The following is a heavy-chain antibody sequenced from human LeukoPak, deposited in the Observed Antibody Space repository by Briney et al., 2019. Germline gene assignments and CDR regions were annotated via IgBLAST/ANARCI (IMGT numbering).Heavy chain of an antibody. CDR2: ISPYNGNT. J-gene: IGHJ4*02. D-gene: IGHD1-26*01. Sequence: GASVKLSCKASGYTFTNYGISWVRQAPGQGLEWMGWISPYNGNTNYAQKFQGRVTMTTDTSTSTAYMELRSLRSDDTAVFYCARDPRWELPPLDYWGQGTLVTVSS. V-gene: IGHV1-18*01. CDR1: GYTFTNYG. CDR3: ARDPRWELPPLDY.